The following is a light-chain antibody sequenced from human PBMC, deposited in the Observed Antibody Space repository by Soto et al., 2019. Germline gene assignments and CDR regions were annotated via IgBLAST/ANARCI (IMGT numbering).Light chain of an antibody. CDR2: EVT. CDR1: SSDIGASNS. J-gene: IGLJ2*01. Sequence: QSALTQPPSASGSPGQSVTISCAGSSSDIGASNSVSWYQQHPGKAPKLLISEVTKRPSGVPDRFSGSKSGNTACLTVSGLQADDEADYYCGSKAGSNKHVVFGGGTKVTVL. V-gene: IGLV2-8*01. CDR3: GSKAGSNKHVV.